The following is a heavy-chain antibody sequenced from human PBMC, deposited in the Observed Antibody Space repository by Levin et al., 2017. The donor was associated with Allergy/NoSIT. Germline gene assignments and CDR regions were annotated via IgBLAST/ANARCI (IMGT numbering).Heavy chain of an antibody. CDR1: GFTFSSYT. D-gene: IGHD3-10*01. CDR3: ARDHYYGSGSLTFLSHLYYGMDV. CDR2: ISSSSRAI. V-gene: IGHV3-48*02. Sequence: PGGSLRLSCAASGFTFSSYTMSWVRQAPGKGLEWVSDISSSSRAIYYADSVKGRFTISRDNAKNSLYLQMNSLRDEDTAVYYCARDHYYGSGSLTFLSHLYYGMDVWGQGTTVTVSS. J-gene: IGHJ6*02.